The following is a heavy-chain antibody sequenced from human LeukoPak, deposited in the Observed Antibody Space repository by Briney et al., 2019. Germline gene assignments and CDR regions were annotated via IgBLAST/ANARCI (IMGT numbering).Heavy chain of an antibody. D-gene: IGHD2-21*02. CDR2: IRSSSGTI. J-gene: IGHJ4*02. CDR1: GFTFSSYE. Sequence: PGGSLRLSCAASGFTFSSYEMNWVRQAPGKGLEWVSNIRSSSGTIYYADSVKGRFTISRDNAKNSLYPQMNSLRDEDTAVYYCARGAYCGGDCFFFDYWGQGALVTVSS. CDR3: ARGAYCGGDCFFFDY. V-gene: IGHV3-48*03.